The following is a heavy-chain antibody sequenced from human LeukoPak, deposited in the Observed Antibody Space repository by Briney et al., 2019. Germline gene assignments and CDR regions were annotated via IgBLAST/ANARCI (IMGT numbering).Heavy chain of an antibody. J-gene: IGHJ5*02. D-gene: IGHD3-22*01. CDR1: GGSFSGYY. Sequence: SETLSLTCAVYGGSFSGYYWSWIRQPPGKGLEWIGEIYHSGSTNYNPSLKSRVTISVDKSKNQFSLKLSSVTAADTAVYYCARVEAYDSSPWGQGTLVTVSS. CDR3: ARVEAYDSSP. CDR2: IYHSGST. V-gene: IGHV4-34*01.